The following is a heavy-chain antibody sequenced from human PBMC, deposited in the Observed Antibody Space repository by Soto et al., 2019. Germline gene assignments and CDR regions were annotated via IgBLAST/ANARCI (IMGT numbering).Heavy chain of an antibody. Sequence: SETLSLTCAVYGGSFSGYYWSWIRQPPGKGLEWIGEINHSGSTNYNPSLKSRVTISVDTSKNQFSLKLSSVTAADTAVYYCARGAAGYFDYWGQGTLFTVSS. CDR3: ARGAAGYFDY. D-gene: IGHD6-13*01. CDR2: INHSGST. J-gene: IGHJ4*02. CDR1: GGSFSGYY. V-gene: IGHV4-34*01.